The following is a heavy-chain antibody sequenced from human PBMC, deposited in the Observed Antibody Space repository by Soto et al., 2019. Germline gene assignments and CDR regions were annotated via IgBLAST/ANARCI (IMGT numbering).Heavy chain of an antibody. J-gene: IGHJ6*02. CDR2: IRSKTYGGTT. D-gene: IGHD1-26*01. CDR1: GFTFGDYA. CDR3: SRDGPQWEPISYGMDV. V-gene: IGHV3-49*04. Sequence: GGSLRLSCRGSGFTFGDYAMSWVRQAPGKGLEWVGFIRSKTYGGTTQYAASVKGRLTISRDDSKSIAYLQMNSLRTDDTAVYYCSRDGPQWEPISYGMDVWGQGTTVTVSS.